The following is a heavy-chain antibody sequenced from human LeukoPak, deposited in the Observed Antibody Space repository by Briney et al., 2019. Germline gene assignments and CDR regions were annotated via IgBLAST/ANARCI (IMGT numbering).Heavy chain of an antibody. D-gene: IGHD4-23*01. Sequence: QSGGSLRLSCAASGFTFSSYGMSWVRQAPGKGLEWVSAISGSGGSTYYADSVKGRFTISRDNSKNTLYLQMNSLRAEDTAVYYCANLARTAVVTLDYWGQGTLVTVSS. CDR1: GFTFSSYG. J-gene: IGHJ4*02. CDR3: ANLARTAVVTLDY. V-gene: IGHV3-23*01. CDR2: ISGSGGST.